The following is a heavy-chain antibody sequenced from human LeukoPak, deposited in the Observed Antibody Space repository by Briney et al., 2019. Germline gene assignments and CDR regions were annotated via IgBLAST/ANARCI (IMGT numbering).Heavy chain of an antibody. J-gene: IGHJ4*02. D-gene: IGHD5-18*01. CDR2: INHRGST. V-gene: IGHV4-34*01. Sequence: SETLSLTCAVYGGSFSGYYWSWIRQPPGKGLEWIGEINHRGSTNYNPSLKSRVTISVGTSKNQFSLKLSSVTAADTAVYYCARGGDRGYSYWGQGILVTVSS. CDR1: GGSFSGYY. CDR3: ARGGDRGYSY.